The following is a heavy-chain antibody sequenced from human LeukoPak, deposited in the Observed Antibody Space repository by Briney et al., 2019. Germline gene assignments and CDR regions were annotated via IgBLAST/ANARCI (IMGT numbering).Heavy chain of an antibody. CDR2: INPSGGST. J-gene: IGHJ6*02. Sequence: ASVKVSCKASGYTFTSYYMHWVRQAPEQGLEWMGIINPSGGSTSYAQKFQGRVTMTRDTSTSTVYMELSSLRSEDTAVYYCARIPIAAAGSPNYYYYGMDVWGQGTTVTVSS. CDR1: GYTFTSYY. V-gene: IGHV1-46*01. CDR3: ARIPIAAAGSPNYYYYGMDV. D-gene: IGHD6-13*01.